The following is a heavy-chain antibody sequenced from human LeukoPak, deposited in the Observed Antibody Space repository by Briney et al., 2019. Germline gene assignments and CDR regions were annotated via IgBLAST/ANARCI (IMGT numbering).Heavy chain of an antibody. CDR2: ISGSGGST. J-gene: IGHJ6*04. CDR1: GFTFSSYG. D-gene: IGHD5-18*01. V-gene: IGHV3-23*01. Sequence: QPGGSLRLSCAASGFTFSSYGMSWVRQAPGKGLEWVSAISGSGGSTYYADSVKGRFTISRDNSKNTLYLQMNSLRAEDTAVYYCANIPNFDTAVLDVWGKGTTVTVSS. CDR3: ANIPNFDTAVLDV.